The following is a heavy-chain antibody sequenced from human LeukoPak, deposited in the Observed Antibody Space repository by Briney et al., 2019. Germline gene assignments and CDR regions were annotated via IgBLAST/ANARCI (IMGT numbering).Heavy chain of an antibody. Sequence: SETLSLTCTVSGGSISSYYWSWIRQPPGQGLEWIGYIYYSGSTNYNPSLKSRVTISVDTSKNQFSLKLSSVTAADTAVYYCASFHYYGSGAWGQGTLVTVSS. CDR3: ASFHYYGSGA. CDR2: IYYSGST. CDR1: GGSISSYY. V-gene: IGHV4-59*08. J-gene: IGHJ4*02. D-gene: IGHD3-10*01.